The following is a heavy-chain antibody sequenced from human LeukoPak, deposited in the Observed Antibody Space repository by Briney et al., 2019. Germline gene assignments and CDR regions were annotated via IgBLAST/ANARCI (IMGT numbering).Heavy chain of an antibody. Sequence: WASVKVSCKASGGTFSSYAIGWVRQAPGQGLEWMGRIIPILGIANYAQKFQGRVTITADKSTSTAYMELSSLRSEDTAVYYCARDSGIAVADFDYWGQGTLVTVSS. D-gene: IGHD6-19*01. CDR2: IIPILGIA. CDR1: GGTFSSYA. J-gene: IGHJ4*02. V-gene: IGHV1-69*04. CDR3: ARDSGIAVADFDY.